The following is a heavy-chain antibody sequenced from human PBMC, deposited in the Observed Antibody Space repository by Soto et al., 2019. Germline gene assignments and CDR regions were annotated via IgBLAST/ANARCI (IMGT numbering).Heavy chain of an antibody. V-gene: IGHV3-33*01. CDR2: IWYDGSNK. CDR3: ARDATFSSGWYYFVF. Sequence: GGSLRLSCAASGFTFSNYGMHWVRQAPGKGLEWVAVIWYDGSNKYYADSVKGRFTISRDNSKNTLYLQMNSLRAEDTAVYYCARDATFSSGWYYFVFCGQGLLLT. CDR1: GFTFSNYG. J-gene: IGHJ4*02. D-gene: IGHD6-19*01.